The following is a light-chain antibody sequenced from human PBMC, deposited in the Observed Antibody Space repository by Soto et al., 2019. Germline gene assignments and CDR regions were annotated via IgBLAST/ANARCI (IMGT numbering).Light chain of an antibody. CDR2: GAS. J-gene: IGKJ4*01. V-gene: IGKV3-20*01. CDR1: QSVSSTY. Sequence: IVFTQSPGTLSLSPGGRATLSCRASQSVSSTYLAWYQQKPGQAPRLLIYGASSRATGIPDRFSVIPYGTAGNLTLRRLETEDGQVYDGQQYGRSPLTFGGGTKVDIK. CDR3: QQYGRSPLT.